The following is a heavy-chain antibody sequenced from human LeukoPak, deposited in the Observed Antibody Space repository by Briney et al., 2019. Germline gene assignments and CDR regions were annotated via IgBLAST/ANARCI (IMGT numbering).Heavy chain of an antibody. CDR1: GYTFTSYD. CDR2: MNPNSGNT. V-gene: IGHV1-8*01. CDR3: AGLIRVVAAIDY. D-gene: IGHD2-15*01. Sequence: ASAKVSCKASGYTFTSYDINWVRQATGQGLEWMGWMNPNSGNTGYAQKFQGRVTMTRNTSISTAYMELSSLRSEDTAVYYCAGLIRVVAAIDYWGQGTLVTVSS. J-gene: IGHJ4*02.